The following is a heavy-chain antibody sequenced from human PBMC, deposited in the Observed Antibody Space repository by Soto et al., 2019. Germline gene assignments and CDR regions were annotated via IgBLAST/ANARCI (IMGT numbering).Heavy chain of an antibody. CDR1: GSTFSSYA. J-gene: IGHJ6*02. CDR2: IIPIFGTA. D-gene: IGHD6-13*01. CDR3: ARQNPVGQLVYYYYYGMDV. V-gene: IGHV1-69*13. Sequence: SVKVSCKASGSTFSSYAISWVRQAPGQGLEWMGGIIPIFGTANYAQKFQGRVTITADESTSTAYMELSSLRSEDTAVYYCARQNPVGQLVYYYYYGMDVWGQGTTVTASS.